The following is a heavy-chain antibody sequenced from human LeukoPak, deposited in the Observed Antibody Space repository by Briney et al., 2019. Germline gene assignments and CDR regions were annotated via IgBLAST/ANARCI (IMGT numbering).Heavy chain of an antibody. V-gene: IGHV1-69*01. CDR1: GGTFSSYA. CDR2: IIPIFGTA. CDR3: ARDRGGSYYPYFDY. D-gene: IGHD1-26*01. Sequence: GASVKVSCKASGGTFSSYAISWVRQAPGQGLEWMGGIIPIFGTANYAQKFQGRVTITADESTSTAYMELSSLRSEDTAVYYCARDRGGSYYPYFDYWGQGTLVTVSS. J-gene: IGHJ4*02.